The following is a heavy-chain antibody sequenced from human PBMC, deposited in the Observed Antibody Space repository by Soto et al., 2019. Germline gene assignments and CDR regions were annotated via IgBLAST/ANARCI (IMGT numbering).Heavy chain of an antibody. CDR2: ISYDGSNK. CDR1: GFTFSSYA. D-gene: IGHD3-10*01. V-gene: IGHV3-30-3*01. Sequence: GGSLRLSCAASGFTFSSYAMHWVRQAPGKGLEWVAVISYDGSNKYYADSVKGRFTISRDNSKNTLYLQMNSLRAEDTAVYYCARDPMVRGVIMYYFDYWGQGTLVTVS. J-gene: IGHJ4*02. CDR3: ARDPMVRGVIMYYFDY.